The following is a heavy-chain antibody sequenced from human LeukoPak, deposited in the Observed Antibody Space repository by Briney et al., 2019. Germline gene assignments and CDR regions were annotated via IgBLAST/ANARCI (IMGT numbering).Heavy chain of an antibody. J-gene: IGHJ4*02. Sequence: GGSLRLSCAASGFTFSSYSMNWVRQAPGKGLEWVSSISSSSSYIYYADSVKGRFTISRDNAKNSLYLQMNSLRAEDTAVYYCARTSWSSSWSEQNFDYWGQGTLVTVSS. V-gene: IGHV3-21*01. D-gene: IGHD6-13*01. CDR1: GFTFSSYS. CDR2: ISSSSSYI. CDR3: ARTSWSSSWSEQNFDY.